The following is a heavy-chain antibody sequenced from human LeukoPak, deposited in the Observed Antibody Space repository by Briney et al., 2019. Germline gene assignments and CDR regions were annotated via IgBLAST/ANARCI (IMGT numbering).Heavy chain of an antibody. CDR1: GGSISSHY. D-gene: IGHD6-6*01. CDR2: IYYSGST. J-gene: IGHJ4*02. Sequence: PSETLSLTCTVSGGSISSHYWSWIRQPPGKGLEWIGYIYYSGSTNYNPSLKSRVTISVDTSKNQFSLKLSSVTAADTAVYYCARQKQLGGFDYWGQGTLVTVSS. V-gene: IGHV4-59*08. CDR3: ARQKQLGGFDY.